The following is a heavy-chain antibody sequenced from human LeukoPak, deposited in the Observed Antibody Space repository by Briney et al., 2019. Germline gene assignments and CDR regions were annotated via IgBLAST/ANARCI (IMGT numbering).Heavy chain of an antibody. CDR3: ARVVFWSGYQFDY. CDR2: IIPIFGTA. D-gene: IGHD3-3*01. Sequence: SVKVSCKASGGTFSSYAISWVRQAPGQGLEWMGGIIPIFGTANYAQKFQGRVTMTRDTSISTAYMELSRLRSDDTAVYYCARVVFWSGYQFDYWGQGTLVTVSS. CDR1: GGTFSSYA. V-gene: IGHV1-69*05. J-gene: IGHJ4*02.